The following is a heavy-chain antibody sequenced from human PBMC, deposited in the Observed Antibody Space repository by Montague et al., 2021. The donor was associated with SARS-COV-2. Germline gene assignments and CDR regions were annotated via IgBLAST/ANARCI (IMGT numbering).Heavy chain of an antibody. CDR2: HTVST. J-gene: IGHJ4*02. V-gene: IGHV4-4*02. Sequence: HTVSTKYKPSLKSRVSMSVDESWNQFSLRLTSVTAADTAIYYCARKGSGRADRADWGQGTLVTVSS. CDR3: ARKGSGRADRAD. D-gene: IGHD1-26*01.